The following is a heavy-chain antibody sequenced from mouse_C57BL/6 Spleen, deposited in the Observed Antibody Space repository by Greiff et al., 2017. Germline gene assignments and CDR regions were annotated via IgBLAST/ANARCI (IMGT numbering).Heavy chain of an antibody. D-gene: IGHD1-1*01. CDR1: GYTFTDYN. J-gene: IGHJ1*03. Sequence: EVQRVESGPELVKPGASVKIPCKASGYTFTDYNMDWVKQSHGKSLEWIGDINPNNGGTIYNQKFKGKATLTVDTSSSTAYMELRSLTSEDTAVYYCARRPGYYYGSSYWYFDVWGTGTTVTVSS. V-gene: IGHV1-18*01. CDR2: INPNNGGT. CDR3: ARRPGYYYGSSYWYFDV.